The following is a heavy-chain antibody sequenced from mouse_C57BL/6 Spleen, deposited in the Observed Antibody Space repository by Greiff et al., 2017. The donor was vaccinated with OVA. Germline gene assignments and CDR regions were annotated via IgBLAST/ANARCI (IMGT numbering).Heavy chain of an antibody. CDR2: INPNNGGT. CDR1: GYTFTDYY. CDR3: ARYFRNFDY. V-gene: IGHV1-26*01. J-gene: IGHJ2*01. Sequence: VQLQQSGPELVKPGASVKISCKASGYTFTDYYMNWVKQSHGKSLEWIGDINPNNGGTSYNQKFKGKATLTVDKSSSTAYMELRSLTSEDSAVYYCARYFRNFDYWGQGTTLTVSS.